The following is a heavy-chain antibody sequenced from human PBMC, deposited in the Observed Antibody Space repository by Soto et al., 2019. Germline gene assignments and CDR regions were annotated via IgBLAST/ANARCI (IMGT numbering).Heavy chain of an antibody. CDR3: AKMSSENYYDPVFS. CDR2: ISSSGNTI. CDR1: GFTFSDYY. D-gene: IGHD3-22*01. Sequence: QVQLVESGGGVVQTSGSLRIACAASGFTFSDYYMSWVRQAPGKGLEWVSYISSSGNTIYYADSVKGRFTIFRDNAKNTVYLQMNSLRAEDTALYFCAKMSSENYYDPVFSWGQGTLVTVSS. J-gene: IGHJ5*02. V-gene: IGHV3-11*01.